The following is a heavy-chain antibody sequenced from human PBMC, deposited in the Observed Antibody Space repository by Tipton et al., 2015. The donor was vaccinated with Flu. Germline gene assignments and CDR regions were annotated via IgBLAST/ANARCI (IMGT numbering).Heavy chain of an antibody. CDR3: AGDRPNYYYYGMDV. Sequence: LRLSCTVSGGSISSYYWSWIRQPPGKGLEWIGYIYYSGSTNYNPSLKSRVTISVDTSKNQFSLKLSSVTAADTAVYYCAGDRPNYYYYGMDVWGQGTTVTVSS. J-gene: IGHJ6*02. V-gene: IGHV4-59*01. CDR2: IYYSGST. CDR1: GGSISSYY.